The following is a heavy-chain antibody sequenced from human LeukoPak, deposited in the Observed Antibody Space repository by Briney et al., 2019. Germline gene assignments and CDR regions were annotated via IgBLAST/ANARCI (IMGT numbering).Heavy chain of an antibody. CDR3: ARNHIVVPAATGPADY. CDR1: GFTFSSYA. CDR2: ISYDGSNK. V-gene: IGHV3-30*04. J-gene: IGHJ4*02. Sequence: GRSLRLSCAASGFTFSSYAMHWVRQAPGKGLEWVAVISYDGSNKYYADSVKGRFTISRDNSKNTLYLQMNSLRAEDTAVYYCARNHIVVPAATGPADYWGQGTLVTVSS. D-gene: IGHD2-2*01.